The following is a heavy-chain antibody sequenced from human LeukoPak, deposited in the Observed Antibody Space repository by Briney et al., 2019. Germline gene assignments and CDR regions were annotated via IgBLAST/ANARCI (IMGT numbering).Heavy chain of an antibody. J-gene: IGHJ4*02. CDR3: ARTAARRFDY. CDR1: GYTFPSYF. V-gene: IGHV1-46*01. D-gene: IGHD6-6*01. Sequence: ASVKVSCKASGYTFPSYFMHWVRQAPGQGLEWMRIINPTGGSTTYAQKFQGRVTMTRDTSTSTVYMELSSLRSDDTAVYYCARTAARRFDYWGQGTLVTVSS. CDR2: INPTGGST.